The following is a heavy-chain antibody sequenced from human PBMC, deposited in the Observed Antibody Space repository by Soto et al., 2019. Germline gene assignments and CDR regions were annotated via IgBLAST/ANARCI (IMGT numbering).Heavy chain of an antibody. D-gene: IGHD6-13*01. CDR2: IYSIGST. Sequence: SETLSLTCTVSGGSISSSSYWGWIRQPPGKGLEWIGSIYSIGSTYYNPSLKSRVAISVDTSKNQFSLQLTSVTAADSGVYYCRRSSRYETDVWGQGTTVTVSS. J-gene: IGHJ6*02. CDR3: RRSSRYETDV. CDR1: GGSISSSSY. V-gene: IGHV4-39*01.